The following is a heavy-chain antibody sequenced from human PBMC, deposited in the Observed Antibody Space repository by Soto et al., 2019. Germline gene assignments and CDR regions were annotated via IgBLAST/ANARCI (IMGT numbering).Heavy chain of an antibody. Sequence: QVQLQQWGAGLLKPSETLSLTCAVYGGSFSGYYWSWIRQPPGKGLEWIGEINHSGSTNYIPSLKSRVTISVDTSKNQFSLKLSSVTAADTAVYYCARVGYDFWSGYYDYYYGMDVWGQGTTVTVSS. CDR1: GGSFSGYY. CDR3: ARVGYDFWSGYYDYYYGMDV. D-gene: IGHD3-3*01. V-gene: IGHV4-34*01. CDR2: INHSGST. J-gene: IGHJ6*02.